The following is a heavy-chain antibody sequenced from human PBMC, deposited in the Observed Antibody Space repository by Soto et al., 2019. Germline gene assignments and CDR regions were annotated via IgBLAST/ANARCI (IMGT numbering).Heavy chain of an antibody. CDR2: INPSGGST. D-gene: IGHD6-13*01. V-gene: IGHV1-46*01. CDR1: GYTFTSYY. CDR3: ARDISSSLPPYYYGMDV. J-gene: IGHJ6*02. Sequence: ASVKVSCKASGYTFTSYYMHWVRQAPGQGLEWMGIINPSGGSTSYAQKFQGRVTMARDTSTSTVYMELSSLRSEDTAVYYCARDISSSLPPYYYGMDVWGQGTTVTVSS.